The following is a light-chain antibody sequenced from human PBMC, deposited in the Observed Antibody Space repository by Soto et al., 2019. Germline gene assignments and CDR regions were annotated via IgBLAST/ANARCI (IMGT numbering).Light chain of an antibody. CDR2: EVS. CDR1: SSDVGGYNF. Sequence: QSALTQPPSASGSPGQSVTISCTGTSSDVGGYNFVSWYQQHPGKAPKLLIYEVSERPSGVPDRFYGSKSGNTASLTVSGLQAEDEADYHCSSFAGYNNYVVFGGGTKLTVL. V-gene: IGLV2-8*01. J-gene: IGLJ2*01. CDR3: SSFAGYNNYVV.